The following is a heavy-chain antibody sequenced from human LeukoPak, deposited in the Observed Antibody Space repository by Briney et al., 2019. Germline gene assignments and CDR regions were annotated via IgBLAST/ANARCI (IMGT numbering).Heavy chain of an antibody. Sequence: GGSLRLSCAASGFTFSSHGMHWVRQAPGKGLEWVAFIRYDGSNKYYADSVKGRFTISRDNSKNTLYLQMNSLRAEDTAVYYCAKGAPGYCSGGSCYSTLDYWGQGTLVTVSS. CDR1: GFTFSSHG. D-gene: IGHD2-15*01. J-gene: IGHJ4*02. CDR3: AKGAPGYCSGGSCYSTLDY. CDR2: IRYDGSNK. V-gene: IGHV3-30*02.